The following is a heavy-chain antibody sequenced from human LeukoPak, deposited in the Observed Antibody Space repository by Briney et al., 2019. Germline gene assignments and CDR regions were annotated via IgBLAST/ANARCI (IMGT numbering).Heavy chain of an antibody. CDR3: AREQDYYDSSGYSNWFDP. D-gene: IGHD3-22*01. CDR2: TIPIFGTA. CDR1: GGTFSSYA. Sequence: ASVKVSCKASGGTFSSYAISWVRQAPGQGLEWMGGTIPIFGTANYAQKFQGRVTITADESTSTAYMELSSLRSEDTAVYYCAREQDYYDSSGYSNWFDPWGQGALVTVSS. V-gene: IGHV1-69*13. J-gene: IGHJ5*02.